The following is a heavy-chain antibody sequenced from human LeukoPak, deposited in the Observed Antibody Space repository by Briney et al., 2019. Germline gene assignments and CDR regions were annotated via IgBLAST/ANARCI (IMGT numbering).Heavy chain of an antibody. V-gene: IGHV3-21*01. Sequence: GGSLRLSCAASGFTFSRYSMNWVRQAPGKGLEWVSSISTSSRYIYSADSLKGRFTISRDNAKNSLYLQMNSLRAEDTAAYYCARDSGDYGDPFDAFAIWGQGTMVTVSS. D-gene: IGHD4-17*01. CDR2: ISTSSRYI. J-gene: IGHJ3*02. CDR3: ARDSGDYGDPFDAFAI. CDR1: GFTFSRYS.